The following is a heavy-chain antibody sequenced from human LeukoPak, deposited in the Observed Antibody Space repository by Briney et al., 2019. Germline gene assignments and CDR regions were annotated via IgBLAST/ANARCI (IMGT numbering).Heavy chain of an antibody. CDR2: ISGSGGST. CDR3: AKDLLRGIPVAGTFDY. CDR1: GFTLSSYA. Sequence: GGSLRLSCAASGFTLSSYAMSWVRQAPGKGLEWVSAISGSGGSTYYADPVKGRFTISRDNSKNTLYLQMNSLRAEDTAVYYCAKDLLRGIPVAGTFDYWGQGTLVTVSS. D-gene: IGHD6-19*01. V-gene: IGHV3-23*01. J-gene: IGHJ4*02.